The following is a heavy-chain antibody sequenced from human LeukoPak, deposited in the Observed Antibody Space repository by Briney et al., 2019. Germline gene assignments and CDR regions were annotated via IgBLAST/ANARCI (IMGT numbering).Heavy chain of an antibody. CDR1: GGSISSYY. CDR3: ARGPLYGSGSYYPY. D-gene: IGHD3-10*01. Sequence: SETLSLTCTVSGGSISSYYWSWIRQPPGKGLEWIGYIYYSGSTNYNPSLKSRVTISVDTSKNQFSLKLSSVTAADTAVYYCARGPLYGSGSYYPYWGQGTLVTVSS. CDR2: IYYSGST. V-gene: IGHV4-59*01. J-gene: IGHJ4*02.